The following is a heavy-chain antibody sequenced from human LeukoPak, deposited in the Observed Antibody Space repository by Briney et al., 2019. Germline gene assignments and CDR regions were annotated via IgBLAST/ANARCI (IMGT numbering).Heavy chain of an antibody. CDR3: ASPSVGPKTYYYDSSGYLVDY. CDR2: IYYSGST. Sequence: SETLSLTCTVSGGSISSSSYYWGWIRQPPGKGLEWIGSIYYSGSTYYNPSLKSRVTIFVDTSKNQLSLKLSSVTAADTAVYYCASPSVGPKTYYYDSSGYLVDYWGQGTLVTVSS. CDR1: GGSISSSSYY. J-gene: IGHJ4*02. V-gene: IGHV4-39*01. D-gene: IGHD3-22*01.